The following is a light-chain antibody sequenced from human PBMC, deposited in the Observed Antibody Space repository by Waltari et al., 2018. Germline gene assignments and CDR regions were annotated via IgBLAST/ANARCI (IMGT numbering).Light chain of an antibody. CDR1: SSDVGGYNY. Sequence: QSALTQPPSASGSPGQSVTISCTGTSSDVGGYNYVSWYQQHPGKAPKLIIYEVIKRPSGVPDRFSCSKSGNTASLTVSGLQAEDEADYYCSSYAGSNNRYVFGTGTKVTVL. CDR2: EVI. J-gene: IGLJ1*01. CDR3: SSYAGSNNRYV. V-gene: IGLV2-8*01.